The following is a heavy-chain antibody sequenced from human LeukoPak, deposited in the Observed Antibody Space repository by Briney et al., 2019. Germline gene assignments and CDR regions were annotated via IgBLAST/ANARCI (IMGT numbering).Heavy chain of an antibody. CDR1: GFTFSSYW. D-gene: IGHD2-15*01. V-gene: IGHV3-74*01. J-gene: IGHJ5*02. Sequence: LGGSLRRSCAASGFTFSSYWMHWVRQAPGKGLVWVSRINSDGSSTSYADSVKGRFTISRDNAKNTLYLQMNSLRAEDTAVYYCASDGGVTARVYNWFDPWGQGTLVTVSS. CDR2: INSDGSST. CDR3: ASDGGVTARVYNWFDP.